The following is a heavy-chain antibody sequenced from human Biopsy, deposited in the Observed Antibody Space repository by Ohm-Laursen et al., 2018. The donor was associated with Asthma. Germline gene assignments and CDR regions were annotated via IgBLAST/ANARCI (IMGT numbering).Heavy chain of an antibody. Sequence: ASVKVSCKTSGYTFNSAGITWVRQAPGQGLEWMGWIGVYSGNTKVAQKLQDRVTMITDTSTSTAYMELRSLRSDDTAVYFCARAVDYSHYYGIDVWGQGTTVTVS. D-gene: IGHD3-10*01. CDR3: ARAVDYSHYYGIDV. CDR2: IGVYSGNT. CDR1: GYTFNSAG. V-gene: IGHV1-18*01. J-gene: IGHJ6*02.